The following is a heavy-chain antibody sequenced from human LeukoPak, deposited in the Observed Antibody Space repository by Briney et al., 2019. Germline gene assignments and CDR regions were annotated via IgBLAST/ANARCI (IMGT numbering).Heavy chain of an antibody. Sequence: GGSLRLSCAASGFTFSRHGMHWVRQAPGKGLEWVAVIWYDGSNKYYADSVKGRFTISRDNSKNTLYLQMNSLRAEDTAVYYCAKEDTFCSGGSCYYHALDYWGQGTLVTVSS. CDR2: IWYDGSNK. CDR3: AKEDTFCSGGSCYYHALDY. D-gene: IGHD2-15*01. V-gene: IGHV3-33*06. CDR1: GFTFSRHG. J-gene: IGHJ4*02.